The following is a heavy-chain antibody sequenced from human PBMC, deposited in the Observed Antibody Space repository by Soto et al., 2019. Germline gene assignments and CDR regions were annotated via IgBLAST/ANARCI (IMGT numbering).Heavy chain of an antibody. J-gene: IGHJ4*01. CDR1: GFTFSNAW. V-gene: IGHV3-15*07. Sequence: GGSLGLSCAASGFTFSNAWINWFRQAPGKGLEWVGRIKSKTDGGTTDYAEPVKGRFAISRDDSNNMVYLQMNSLKIEDTAVYYCTTDSYSTIIIVRFDYWGHGTLVTVSS. D-gene: IGHD3-22*01. CDR2: IKSKTDGGTT. CDR3: TTDSYSTIIIVRFDY.